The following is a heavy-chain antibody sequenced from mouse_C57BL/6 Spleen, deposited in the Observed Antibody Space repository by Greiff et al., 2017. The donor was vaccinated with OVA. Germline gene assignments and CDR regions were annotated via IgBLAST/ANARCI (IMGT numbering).Heavy chain of an antibody. D-gene: IGHD2-13*01. J-gene: IGHJ3*01. CDR1: GYSFTSYY. CDR3: ARVRDYWFAD. CDR2: IYPGSGNT. V-gene: IGHV1-66*01. Sequence: QVQLQQSGPELVKPGASVKISCKASGYSFTSYYIHWVKQRPGQGLEWIGWIYPGSGNTKYNEKFKGKATLTADTSSNTAYMQLSSLTSEDAAVYYCARVRDYWFADWGQGTLVTVSA.